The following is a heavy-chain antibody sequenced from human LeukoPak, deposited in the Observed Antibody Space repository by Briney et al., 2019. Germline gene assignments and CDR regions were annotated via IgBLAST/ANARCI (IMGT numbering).Heavy chain of an antibody. J-gene: IGHJ4*02. D-gene: IGHD3-22*01. V-gene: IGHV1-24*01. CDR1: GYTLTELS. CDR2: FDPEDGET. CDR3: AKGASRDDTSDYFFRFDH. Sequence: ASVKVSCKVSGYTLTELSMHWVRQAPGKGLEWMGGFDPEDGETIYAQKFQGRVTMTEDTSTDTAYMELSSLRSEDTALYYCAKGASRDDTSDYFFRFDHWGQGIVVTVSS.